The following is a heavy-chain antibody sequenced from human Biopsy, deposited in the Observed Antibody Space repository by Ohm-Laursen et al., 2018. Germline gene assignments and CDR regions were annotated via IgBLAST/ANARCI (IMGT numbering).Heavy chain of an antibody. Sequence: PSETLSLTCVVTYGSISGHFWSWIRQAPGKGLEWIGYVYYNGNTNYSPSLKSRATISLDTSKDRFSLKLTSVTAADTAVYYCARRIGSSWEWAFDIWGRGTMVTVSS. V-gene: IGHV4-59*08. D-gene: IGHD6-13*01. CDR2: VYYNGNT. J-gene: IGHJ3*02. CDR3: ARRIGSSWEWAFDI. CDR1: YGSISGHF.